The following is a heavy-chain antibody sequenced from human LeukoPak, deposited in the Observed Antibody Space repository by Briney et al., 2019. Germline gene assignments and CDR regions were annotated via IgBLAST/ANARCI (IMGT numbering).Heavy chain of an antibody. V-gene: IGHV4-59*01. CDR2: IYYSGST. J-gene: IGHJ5*02. D-gene: IGHD6-13*01. CDR3: ARYSSSSFDP. CDR1: GGSISSYY. Sequence: SETLSLTCTVSGGSISSYYWSWIRQPPGKGLEWIGYIYYSGSTNYNPSLESRVTISVDTSKNQFSLKLSSVTAADTAVYYCARYSSSSFDPWGQGTLVTVSS.